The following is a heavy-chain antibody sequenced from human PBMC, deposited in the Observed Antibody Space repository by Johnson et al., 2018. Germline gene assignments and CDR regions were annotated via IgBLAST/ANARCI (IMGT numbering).Heavy chain of an antibody. Sequence: QVQLQESGPGLVKPTVTLSLTCTVSGGSISSYYWSWIRQPPGKGPEWIGYIYYSGSTNYNPSLKSRVTLSVDTSKNQFPLKLSSVTAADPAVYYCSRAPPVLLWCGDRRNYYYMDVWGKGTTVTVSS. CDR2: IYYSGST. CDR1: GGSISSYY. CDR3: SRAPPVLLWCGDRRNYYYMDV. D-gene: IGHD3-10*01. J-gene: IGHJ6*03. V-gene: IGHV4-59*01.